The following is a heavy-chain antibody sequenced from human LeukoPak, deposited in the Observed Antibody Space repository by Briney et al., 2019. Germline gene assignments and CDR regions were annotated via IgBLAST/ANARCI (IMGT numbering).Heavy chain of an antibody. J-gene: IGHJ4*02. D-gene: IGHD3-3*01. CDR2: IYHSGST. CDR1: GGSISSSNW. Sequence: TSETLSLTCAVSGGSISSSNWWSWVRQPPGKGLEWIGEIYHSGSTNYNPSLKSRVTISVDKSKSQFSLKLSSVTAADTAVYYCASSKTYDFWSGIEYWGQGTLVTVSS. CDR3: ASSKTYDFWSGIEY. V-gene: IGHV4-4*02.